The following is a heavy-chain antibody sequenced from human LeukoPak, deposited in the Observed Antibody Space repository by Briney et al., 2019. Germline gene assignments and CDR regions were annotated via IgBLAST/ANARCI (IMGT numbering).Heavy chain of an antibody. CDR2: ISYDGSNK. CDR1: GFTFSSYG. V-gene: IGHV3-30*18. D-gene: IGHD3-3*01. Sequence: PGGSLRLSCAASGFTFSSYGMHWVRQAPGKGLEWVAVISYDGSNKYYADSVKGRFTISRDNSKNTLYLQMNSLRAEDTAVYCCAKDPTIFGVVMSGMDVWGQGTTVTVSS. CDR3: AKDPTIFGVVMSGMDV. J-gene: IGHJ6*02.